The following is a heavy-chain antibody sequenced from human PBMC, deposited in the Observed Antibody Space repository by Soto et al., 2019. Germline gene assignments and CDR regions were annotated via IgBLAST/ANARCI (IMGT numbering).Heavy chain of an antibody. J-gene: IGHJ4*02. CDR2: FDPEDGET. V-gene: IGHV1-24*01. CDR1: GYTLTELS. Sequence: QVQLVQSGAEVKKPGASVKVSCKVSGYTLTELSMHWVRQAPGKGLEWMGGFDPEDGETIYAQKCPGKVTMPKDTSTDKAYREVSSLRSEDTAVYYAATVGRGWTHDYGGQGTLVTVSS. D-gene: IGHD6-19*01. CDR3: ATVGRGWTHDY.